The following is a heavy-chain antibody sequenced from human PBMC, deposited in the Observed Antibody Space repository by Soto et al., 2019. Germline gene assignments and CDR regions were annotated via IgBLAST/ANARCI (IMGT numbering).Heavy chain of an antibody. D-gene: IGHD2-2*01. CDR2: ISSSSSYI. Sequence: GGSLRLSCAGSGFTFSSYTMSWVRQAPGKGLEWVSSISSSSSYIYYADSGKGRFTISRDNAKNSLYLELVSLRAEDTAVYYCARDVLVLSSTPYNYGMDVWGQGTKVTVSS. V-gene: IGHV3-21*01. CDR1: GFTFSSYT. CDR3: ARDVLVLSSTPYNYGMDV. J-gene: IGHJ6*02.